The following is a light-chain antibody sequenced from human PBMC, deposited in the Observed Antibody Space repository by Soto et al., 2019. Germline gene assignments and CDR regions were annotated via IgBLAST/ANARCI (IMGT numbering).Light chain of an antibody. CDR3: QQYDRWPVT. J-gene: IGKJ4*01. Sequence: EVVMRQSPATLSVSPGERVTFSCRASQSVTTNLAWYQHKPGQSPRLLISDASTGASGIPPRFSGSGSGTEFTLTIDRLQPADFAVYYCQQYDRWPVTFGGGTKVDIK. CDR2: DAS. CDR1: QSVTTN. V-gene: IGKV3-15*01.